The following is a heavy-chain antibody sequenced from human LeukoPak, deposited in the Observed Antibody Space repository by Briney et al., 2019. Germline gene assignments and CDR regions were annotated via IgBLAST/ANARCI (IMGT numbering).Heavy chain of an antibody. CDR2: LHPDGSER. CDR3: ARGGYSFDY. D-gene: IGHD5-12*01. CDR1: GFSFTKYW. Sequence: GGSLRLSCVASGFSFTKYWMTWVRQAPGRGLEWVARLHPDGSERNYVGSVEGRFTVFGDNAKSSLFLQMHSRRVEDTAVYYCARGGYSFDYLGQGTLVTVPS. V-gene: IGHV3-7*01. J-gene: IGHJ4*02.